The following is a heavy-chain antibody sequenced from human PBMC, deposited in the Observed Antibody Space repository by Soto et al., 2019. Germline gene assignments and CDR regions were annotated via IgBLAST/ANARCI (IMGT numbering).Heavy chain of an antibody. CDR3: ARGHHGYSSSSAHSGPRIEYFQH. CDR2: INHSGST. V-gene: IGHV4-34*01. J-gene: IGHJ1*01. D-gene: IGHD6-6*01. Sequence: SETLSLTCAVYGGSFSGYYWSWIRQPPGKGLEWIGEINHSGSTNYNPSLKSRVTISVDTSKNQFSLKLSSVTAADTAVYYCARGHHGYSSSSAHSGPRIEYFQHWGQGTLVTVSS. CDR1: GGSFSGYY.